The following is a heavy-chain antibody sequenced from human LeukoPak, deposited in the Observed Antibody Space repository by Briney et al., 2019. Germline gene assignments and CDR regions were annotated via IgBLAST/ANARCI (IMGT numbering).Heavy chain of an antibody. V-gene: IGHV3-20*01. D-gene: IGHD2-2*01. Sequence: PGGALRVSCAASGFTFDDDGMSWGRRAPGKGLEWGSGINWNGGSTGYADSVKGRFTISRDNAKNSLYLQMNSLRAEDTALYHCAREPGANAFDIWGQGTMVTVSS. CDR3: AREPGANAFDI. CDR1: GFTFDDDG. CDR2: INWNGGST. J-gene: IGHJ3*02.